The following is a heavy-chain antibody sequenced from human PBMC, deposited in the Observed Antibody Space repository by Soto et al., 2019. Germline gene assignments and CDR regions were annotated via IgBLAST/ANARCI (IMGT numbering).Heavy chain of an antibody. CDR1: GDSITGDDW. V-gene: IGHV4-4*02. D-gene: IGHD6-25*01. CDR3: ATQRFHRMGV. Sequence: QVQLQESGPGLVQPSGTLSLTCAVSGDSITGDDWWSWVRQPPGKGLEWIGEIHDSGATNYNPSLKSRVTISIDKSKNQFSLKLNSVTAADTAMFYCATQRFHRMGVWGRGTTVTVSS. J-gene: IGHJ6*02. CDR2: IHDSGAT.